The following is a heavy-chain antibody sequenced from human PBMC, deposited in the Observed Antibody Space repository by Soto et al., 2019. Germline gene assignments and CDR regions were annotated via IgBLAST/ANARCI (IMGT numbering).Heavy chain of an antibody. CDR1: GGSIGSSNFY. CDR3: VRSGLGYYDTSGYTLIDE. J-gene: IGHJ4*02. CDR2: ISYRVNT. D-gene: IGHD3-22*01. Sequence: PSETLSLTCTVSGGSIGSSNFYWGWVRQPPGKGLEWIGSISYRVNTYYNPALESRVTLSVDTSKSNLSLKLTSVTAADTAVYYCVRSGLGYYDTSGYTLIDEWGQGTLVTVSS. V-gene: IGHV4-39*02.